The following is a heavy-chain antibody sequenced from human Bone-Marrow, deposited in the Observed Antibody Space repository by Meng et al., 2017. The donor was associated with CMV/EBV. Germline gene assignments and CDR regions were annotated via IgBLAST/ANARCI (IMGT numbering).Heavy chain of an antibody. CDR2: IYPGDSAT. D-gene: IGHD2-21*02. Sequence: KVSCKGSGYSFTSYWIAWVRQMPGKGLEWMGIIYPGDSATRYSPSFQGQVTISADKSINTAYLQWSSLKASDTAMYYCARGGGRGDYCFDYWGQGPLVPVSS. V-gene: IGHV5-51*01. J-gene: IGHJ4*02. CDR1: GYSFTSYW. CDR3: ARGGGRGDYCFDY.